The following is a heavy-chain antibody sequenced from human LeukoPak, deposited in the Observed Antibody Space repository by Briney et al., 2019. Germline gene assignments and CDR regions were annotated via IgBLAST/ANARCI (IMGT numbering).Heavy chain of an antibody. CDR1: GFTFSSYG. CDR3: AKARLEYSSSHPLDY. D-gene: IGHD6-6*01. J-gene: IGHJ4*02. CDR2: IRYDGSNK. V-gene: IGHV3-30*02. Sequence: GGSLRLSCAASGFTFSSYGMHWVRQAPGKGLEWVAFIRYDGSNKYYADSVKGRFTISRDNSKNTLYLQMNSLRAEDTAVYYCAKARLEYSSSHPLDYWGQGTLVTVSS.